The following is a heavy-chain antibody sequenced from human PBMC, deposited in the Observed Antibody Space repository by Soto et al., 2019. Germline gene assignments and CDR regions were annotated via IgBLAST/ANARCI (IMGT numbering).Heavy chain of an antibody. CDR3: ARDLAYCSGGSCYSGYGMDV. D-gene: IGHD2-15*01. Sequence: GGSLRLSCAASGFTFSSYGMHWVRQAPGKGLEWVAVIWYDGSNKYYADSVKGRFTISRDNSKNTLYLQMNSLRAEDTAVYYCARDLAYCSGGSCYSGYGMDVWGQGTTVTVSS. CDR2: IWYDGSNK. J-gene: IGHJ6*02. CDR1: GFTFSSYG. V-gene: IGHV3-33*01.